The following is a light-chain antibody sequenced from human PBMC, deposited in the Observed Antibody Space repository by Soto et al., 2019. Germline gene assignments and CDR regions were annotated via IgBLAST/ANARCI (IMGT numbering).Light chain of an antibody. CDR2: SAS. V-gene: IGKV1-5*03. J-gene: IGKJ1*01. Sequence: IQMTQPPSTLSASVGYRVSIASRASEDIRTWLAWYQQKPGKAPKLLIYSASSLETGVPSRFSGSGSGTDFTLTISSLQPDDFATYYCQHYHSYSEAFGQGTKVDIK. CDR1: EDIRTW. CDR3: QHYHSYSEA.